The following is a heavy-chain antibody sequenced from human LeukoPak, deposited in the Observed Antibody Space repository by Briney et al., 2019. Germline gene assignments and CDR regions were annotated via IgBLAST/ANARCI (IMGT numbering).Heavy chain of an antibody. V-gene: IGHV1-24*01. D-gene: IGHD3-22*01. CDR2: FDPEDGET. CDR1: GYTLTELS. Sequence: ASVKVSCKVSGYTLTELSMHWVRQAPGKGLEWMGGFDPEDGETIYAQKFQGRVTMTEDTSTDTAYMELSSLRSEDTAVYYCATRGSSGYSGAFDIWGQGTMVTVSS. J-gene: IGHJ3*02. CDR3: ATRGSSGYSGAFDI.